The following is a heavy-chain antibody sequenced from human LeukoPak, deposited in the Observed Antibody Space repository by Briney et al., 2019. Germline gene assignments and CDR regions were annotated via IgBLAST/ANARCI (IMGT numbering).Heavy chain of an antibody. Sequence: SETLSLTCTVSGDSMSSSHYCWGWIRQPPGKGLEWVGSIYYSGSTYYNPSLKSRVTMSVDTSKKQFSLKLSSVTAADTAVYYCARHAVEAASRWFDPWGQGTLVTVSS. V-gene: IGHV4-39*01. CDR1: GDSMSSSHYC. D-gene: IGHD1-1*01. CDR2: IYYSGST. CDR3: ARHAVEAASRWFDP. J-gene: IGHJ5*02.